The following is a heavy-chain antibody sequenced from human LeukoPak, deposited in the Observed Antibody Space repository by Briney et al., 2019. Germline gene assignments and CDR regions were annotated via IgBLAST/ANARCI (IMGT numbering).Heavy chain of an antibody. CDR1: GGSISSSSYY. V-gene: IGHV4-39*07. CDR2: IYYSGST. CDR3: AREGVAVNMDV. Sequence: PSETLSLTCTVSGGSISSSSYYWGWIRQPPGKGLEWIGSIYYSGSTYYNPSLKSRVTISVDTSKNQFSLKLSSVTAADTAVYYCAREGVAVNMDVWGKGTTVTVSS. D-gene: IGHD6-19*01. J-gene: IGHJ6*03.